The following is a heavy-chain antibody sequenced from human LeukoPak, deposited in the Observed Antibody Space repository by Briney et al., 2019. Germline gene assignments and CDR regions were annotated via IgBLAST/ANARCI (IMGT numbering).Heavy chain of an antibody. J-gene: IGHJ4*02. V-gene: IGHV4-34*01. CDR1: GGSFSAYY. CDR2: INHSGIT. Sequence: SETLSLTCAVYGGSFSAYYWSWVRQTPGKGLEWIAEINHSGITNYNPSLKSRVTISVDTSRNQFSLKLTSVPAADTAVYYCARRVGPTMAQSTFDCWGQGALVTVSS. D-gene: IGHD3-10*01. CDR3: ARRVGPTMAQSTFDC.